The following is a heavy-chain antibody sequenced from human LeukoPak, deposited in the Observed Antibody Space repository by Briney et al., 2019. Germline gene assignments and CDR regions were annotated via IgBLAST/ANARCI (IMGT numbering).Heavy chain of an antibody. CDR3: AREGRMSMGIEY. V-gene: IGHV4-34*01. D-gene: IGHD4/OR15-4a*01. CDR1: GGSLSGYF. J-gene: IGHJ4*02. Sequence: SETLSLTCGVYGGSLSGYFWSWIRQPPGKGLEWIGEINHSGTTNFNPSLKSRVTISVDTSKKQFSLKLSAVTAADTALYFCAREGRMSMGIEYWGQGTPVPVSS. CDR2: INHSGTT.